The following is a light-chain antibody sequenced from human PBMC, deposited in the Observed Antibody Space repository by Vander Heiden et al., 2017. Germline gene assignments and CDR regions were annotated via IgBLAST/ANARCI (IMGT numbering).Light chain of an antibody. CDR3: QQNCRYHMST. V-gene: IGKV3-20*01. J-gene: IGKJ2*01. CDR2: GAS. Sequence: LLIYGASSRATGIPDRFSGSGYGTDFTLTISRREPEDFAVYYCQQNCRYHMSTFGQGTKLEIK.